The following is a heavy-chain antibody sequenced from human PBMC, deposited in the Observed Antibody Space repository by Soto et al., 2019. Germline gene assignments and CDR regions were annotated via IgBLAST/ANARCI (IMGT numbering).Heavy chain of an antibody. J-gene: IGHJ4*02. Sequence: SETLSLTCAVSGGSFRGYFWSWIRQSPAKGLEWIGEINDSGNTYYNPSFKSRLTISVDTSTSQISLRLTSVTAADSAVYYCQGGDFWGQGTRVTVSS. CDR1: GGSFRGYF. CDR2: INDSGNT. CDR3: QGGDF. D-gene: IGHD3-16*01. V-gene: IGHV4-34*01.